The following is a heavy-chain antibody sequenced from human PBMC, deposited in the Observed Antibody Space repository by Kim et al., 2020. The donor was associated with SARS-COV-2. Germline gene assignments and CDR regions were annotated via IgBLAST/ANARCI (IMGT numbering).Heavy chain of an antibody. D-gene: IGHD6-6*01. J-gene: IGHJ3*02. CDR2: IIPIFGTA. Sequence: SVKVSCKASGGTFSSYAISWVRQAPGQGLEWMGGIIPIFGTANYAQKFQGRVTITADESTSTAYMELSSLRSEDTAVYYCARFEYSSSSGAFDIWGQGTMVTVSS. CDR3: ARFEYSSSSGAFDI. V-gene: IGHV1-69*13. CDR1: GGTFSSYA.